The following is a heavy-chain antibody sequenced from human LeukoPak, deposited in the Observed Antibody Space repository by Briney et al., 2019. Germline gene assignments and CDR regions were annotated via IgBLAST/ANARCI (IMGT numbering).Heavy chain of an antibody. CDR1: GFTFSSYA. CDR3: VKDGAGDFGIDAFHM. CDR2: ISGSGGST. V-gene: IGHV3-23*01. Sequence: GGSLRLSCAASGFTFSSYAMSWVRQAPGKGLEWVSAISGSGGSTYYADSVKGRFTISRDNAENSLYLQMNSLRAEDTAVYCVKDGAGDFGIDAFHMWGQGTMVTVSS. J-gene: IGHJ3*02. D-gene: IGHD3-16*01.